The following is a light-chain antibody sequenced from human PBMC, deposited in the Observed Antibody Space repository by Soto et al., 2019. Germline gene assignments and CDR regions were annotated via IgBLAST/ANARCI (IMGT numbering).Light chain of an antibody. J-gene: IGLJ3*02. CDR3: TSYAGSYTWV. Sequence: QSTLTQPASVSGSPGQSITISCTGTSSDVGAYNYVSWYQHHPGKAPKLMIYDVDNRPSGVSSRFSGSKSGNTASLTISGLQADDEADYYCTSYAGSYTWVFGGGTKLTVL. CDR2: DVD. V-gene: IGLV2-14*01. CDR1: SSDVGAYNY.